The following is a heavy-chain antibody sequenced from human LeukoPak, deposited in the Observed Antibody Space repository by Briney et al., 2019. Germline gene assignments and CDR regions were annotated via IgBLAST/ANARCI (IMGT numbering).Heavy chain of an antibody. Sequence: ASVKVSCKASGYTFTGYYMHWVRQAPGQGLEWMGWINPNSGDTNYAQKFQGRVTMTRDTSISTAYMELSRLTSDGTAMYYCARDRTSGYNWFDPWGQGTLVTVSS. J-gene: IGHJ5*02. CDR2: INPNSGDT. CDR1: GYTFTGYY. D-gene: IGHD3-22*01. CDR3: ARDRTSGYNWFDP. V-gene: IGHV1-2*02.